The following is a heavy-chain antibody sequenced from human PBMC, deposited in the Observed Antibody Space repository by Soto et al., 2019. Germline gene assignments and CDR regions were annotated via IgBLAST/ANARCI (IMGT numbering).Heavy chain of an antibody. V-gene: IGHV4-39*02. CDR3: ARDKITGLFDY. D-gene: IGHD2-8*02. CDR2: IYHSGNT. J-gene: IGHJ4*02. Sequence: SEPLSLTCTVAGGSSRSSTYYRGWIRQPPGKGLEWIGSIYHSGNTYYNPSLKSRVTISVDTSKNQFSLKLNSVTAADTAVYYCARDKITGLFDYWGQGTLVTVSS. CDR1: GGSSRSSTYY.